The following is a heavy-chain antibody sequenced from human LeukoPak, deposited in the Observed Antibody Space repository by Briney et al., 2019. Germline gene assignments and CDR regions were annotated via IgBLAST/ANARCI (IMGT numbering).Heavy chain of an antibody. J-gene: IGHJ5*02. CDR2: INPNSGGT. CDR3: ARDRNIVALKRWFDP. Sequence: ASVKVSCKASGVTFSSYGITWVRQAPGQGLECMGWINPNSGGTNYAQKFQGRVTMTRDTSISTAYMELSRLRSDDTAVYYCARDRNIVALKRWFDPWGQGTLVTVSS. CDR1: GVTFSSYG. V-gene: IGHV1-2*02. D-gene: IGHD2/OR15-2a*01.